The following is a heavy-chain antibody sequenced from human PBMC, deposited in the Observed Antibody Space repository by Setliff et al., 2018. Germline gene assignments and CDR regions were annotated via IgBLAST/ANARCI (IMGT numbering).Heavy chain of an antibody. V-gene: IGHV1-69*10. D-gene: IGHD3-22*01. CDR2: IIPILGIA. Sequence: SVKVSCKASGYTFISYDINWVRQATGQGLEWMGGIIPILGIANYAQKFQGRVTITADKSTSTAYMELSSLRSEDTAVYYCARDRRNYYDSSGYRAFDIWGQGTMVTVSS. J-gene: IGHJ3*02. CDR1: GYTFISYD. CDR3: ARDRRNYYDSSGYRAFDI.